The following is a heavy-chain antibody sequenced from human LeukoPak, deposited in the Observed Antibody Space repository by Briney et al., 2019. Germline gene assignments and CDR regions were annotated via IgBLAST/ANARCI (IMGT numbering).Heavy chain of an antibody. J-gene: IGHJ5*02. CDR3: AKAGAVRFDP. CDR1: GFTFSSYA. V-gene: IGHV3-23*01. CDR2: ISGSGIT. Sequence: PGGSLRLSCAASGFTFSSYAMSWVRQAPGKGLEWVSGISGSGITYYAPSVKGRFTISRDNSKNTLYLQMSSVRAEDTAVYYCAKAGAVRFDPWGQGTLVTVSS.